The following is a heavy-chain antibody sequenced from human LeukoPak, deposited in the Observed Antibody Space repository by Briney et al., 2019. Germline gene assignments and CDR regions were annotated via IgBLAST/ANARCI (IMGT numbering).Heavy chain of an antibody. CDR2: ISSSSSYI. Sequence: TGGSLRLSCAASGFTFSSYSMNWVRQAPGKGLEWVSSISSSSSYIYYADSVKGRFTISRDNAQNSLYLQMKSLRAEDTAVYYCARDADYYGSGSYFYIWGQGTMVTVSS. J-gene: IGHJ3*02. D-gene: IGHD3-10*01. V-gene: IGHV3-21*01. CDR3: ARDADYYGSGSYFYI. CDR1: GFTFSSYS.